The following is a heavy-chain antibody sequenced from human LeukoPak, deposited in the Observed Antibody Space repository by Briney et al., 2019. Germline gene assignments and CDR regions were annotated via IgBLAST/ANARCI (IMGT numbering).Heavy chain of an antibody. D-gene: IGHD2-21*01. V-gene: IGHV3-23*01. CDR3: VKDPRDTYGTNWFVS. J-gene: IGHJ5*01. Sequence: GGSLRLSCVASGFSFGNYAMSWARQAPGKGLQWVSKISGTGGATWYAGFARDRFTISRDNSKKTLYLQMSGLRVEDTAMYYCVKDPRDTYGTNWFVSWGQGTLLIVSS. CDR2: ISGTGGAT. CDR1: GFSFGNYA.